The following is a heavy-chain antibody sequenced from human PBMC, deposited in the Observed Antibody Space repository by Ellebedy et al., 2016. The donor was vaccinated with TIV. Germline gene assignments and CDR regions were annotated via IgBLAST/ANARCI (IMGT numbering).Heavy chain of an antibody. J-gene: IGHJ6*02. CDR1: GFTFSSYS. D-gene: IGHD1-26*01. Sequence: PGGSLRLSCAASGFTFSSYSMNWVRQAPGKGLEWVSSISSSSSYIYYADSVKGRFTISRDNAKNSLYLQMNSLRAEDTAVDYCARDFGELPYYYYYGMDVWGQGTTVTVSS. V-gene: IGHV3-21*01. CDR3: ARDFGELPYYYYYGMDV. CDR2: ISSSSSYI.